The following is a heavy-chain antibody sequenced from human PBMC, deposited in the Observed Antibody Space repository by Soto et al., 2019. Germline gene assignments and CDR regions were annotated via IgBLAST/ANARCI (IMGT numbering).Heavy chain of an antibody. D-gene: IGHD6-13*01. Sequence: GGSLRLSCAASGFTVSSNYMSWVRQAPGKGLEWVSVIYSGGSTYYADSVKGRFTISRDNSKNTLYLQMNSLRAEDTAVYYCASSFSIAAAGHYYFDYWGQGTLVTVSS. CDR1: GFTVSSNY. V-gene: IGHV3-53*01. J-gene: IGHJ4*02. CDR3: ASSFSIAAAGHYYFDY. CDR2: IYSGGST.